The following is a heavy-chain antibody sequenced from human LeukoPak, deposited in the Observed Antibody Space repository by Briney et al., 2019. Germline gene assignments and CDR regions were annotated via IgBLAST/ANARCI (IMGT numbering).Heavy chain of an antibody. J-gene: IGHJ4*02. CDR3: ARVNYQEDGDFDY. V-gene: IGHV3-74*01. CDR1: GNYW. CDR2: INSDGSWT. Sequence: GGSLRLSCAASGNYWMHWVRQAPGKGLVWVSHINSDGSWTSYADSVKGRFTISKDNAKDTVYLQMNSLRAEDTAVYYCARVNYQEDGDFDYWGQGTLVTVSS. D-gene: IGHD1-7*01.